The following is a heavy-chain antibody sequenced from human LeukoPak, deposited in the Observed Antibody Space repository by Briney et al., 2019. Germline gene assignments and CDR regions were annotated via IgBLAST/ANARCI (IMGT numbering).Heavy chain of an antibody. CDR3: AREYSSGWYFDY. J-gene: IGHJ4*02. CDR1: GFTFSSYS. D-gene: IGHD6-19*01. CDR2: ISSSSTI. Sequence: GGSLRLSCAASGFTFSSYSMNWVRQAPGKGLEWVSYISSSSTIYYADSVKGRFTISRDNAKNSLYLQMNSLRAEDTAVYYCAREYSSGWYFDYWGQGTLVTVSS. V-gene: IGHV3-48*01.